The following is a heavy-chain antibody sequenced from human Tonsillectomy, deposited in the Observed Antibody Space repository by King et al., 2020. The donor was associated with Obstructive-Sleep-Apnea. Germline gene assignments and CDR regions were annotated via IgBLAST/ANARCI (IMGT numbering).Heavy chain of an antibody. D-gene: IGHD3-9*01. CDR1: GFTFNNAW. CDR2: IKSKTDGGTT. CDR3: TTDVGTYYDFLTGYPSFDY. Sequence: QLVQSGGGLVKPGGSLRLSCAASGFTFNNAWMSWVRQAPGKGLEWVGRIKSKTDGGTTDYAAPVKGRFTISRDDSKNTLYLQMSSLKNEDTAVYYCTTDVGTYYDFLTGYPSFDYWGQGTLVTVSS. J-gene: IGHJ4*02. V-gene: IGHV3-15*01.